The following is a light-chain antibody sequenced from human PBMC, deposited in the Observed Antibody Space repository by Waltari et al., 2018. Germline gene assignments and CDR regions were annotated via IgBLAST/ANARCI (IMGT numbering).Light chain of an antibody. CDR3: QQCSTPPLT. CDR1: QNLLHSANRNQ. J-gene: IGKJ4*01. Sequence: DIVVTQSPDSLAVSLGERDTIDCKSSQNLLHSANRNQLAWYQQKPGQPPKLPISWAATREAGVPDRVSGSGSGTDFTRTISSLQAEDVAVYYCQQCSTPPLTFGGGTKVEIK. CDR2: WAA. V-gene: IGKV4-1*01.